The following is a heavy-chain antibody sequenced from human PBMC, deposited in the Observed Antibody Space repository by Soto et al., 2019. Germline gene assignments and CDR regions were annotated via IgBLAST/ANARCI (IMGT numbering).Heavy chain of an antibody. J-gene: IGHJ4*02. D-gene: IGHD5-12*01. CDR2: ISYDGSNK. Sequence: LRLSCAASGFTFSSYGMHWVRQAPGKGLEWVAVISYDGSNKYYADSVKGRFTISRDNSKNTLYLQMNSLRAEDTAVYYCAKDRVDIVAYYFDYWGQGTLVTVSS. CDR3: AKDRVDIVAYYFDY. V-gene: IGHV3-30*18. CDR1: GFTFSSYG.